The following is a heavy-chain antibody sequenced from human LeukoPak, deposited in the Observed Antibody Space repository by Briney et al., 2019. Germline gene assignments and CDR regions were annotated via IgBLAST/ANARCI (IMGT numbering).Heavy chain of an antibody. D-gene: IGHD4-17*01. CDR2: IYYSGST. J-gene: IGHJ5*02. Sequence: SGTLSLTCTVSGGSISNSGYYWGWIRQPPGKGLEWIGSIYYSGSTYYNPSLKSRVTISVDTSKNQFSLKVSSVTAADTAVYYCARHDYGDSNWFDPWGQGTLVTVSS. V-gene: IGHV4-39*01. CDR1: GGSISNSGYY. CDR3: ARHDYGDSNWFDP.